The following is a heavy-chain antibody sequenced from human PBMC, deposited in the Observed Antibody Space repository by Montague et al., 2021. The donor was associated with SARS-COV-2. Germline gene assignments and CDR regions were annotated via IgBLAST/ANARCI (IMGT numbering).Heavy chain of an antibody. J-gene: IGHJ4*02. CDR2: ISYDGVEK. CDR1: GFTFSTHA. V-gene: IGHV3-30*04. CDR3: ARRDQYGLGTNGLLQY. Sequence: SLRLSCAASGFTFSTHAMHWVRQAPGKGLEWVAVISYDGVEKYYADSVKGRFTISRDNSKNTLYLQMNSLTTEDTAVFYCARRDQYGLGTNGLLQYWGQGILVTVSS. D-gene: IGHD3-10*01.